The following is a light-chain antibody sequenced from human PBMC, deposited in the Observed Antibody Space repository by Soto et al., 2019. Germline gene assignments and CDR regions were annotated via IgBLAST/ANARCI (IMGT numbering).Light chain of an antibody. CDR3: QESYSTS. CDR2: AAC. CDR1: QGISSY. V-gene: IGKV1-39*01. J-gene: IGKJ1*01. Sequence: DIQLTQSPSFLSASVGDRVTITCRASQGISSYLAWYQQKPGPAPKLLIYAACTMRSGVPSRFSGTGSGTDFTLTISSLQPEDIATYYRQESYSTSFGQGTKVDIK.